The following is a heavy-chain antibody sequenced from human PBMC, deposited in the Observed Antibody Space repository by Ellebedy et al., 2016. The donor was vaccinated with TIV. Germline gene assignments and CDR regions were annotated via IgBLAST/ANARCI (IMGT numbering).Heavy chain of an antibody. D-gene: IGHD1-7*01. CDR3: ASVTAMTQNYFDP. J-gene: IGHJ5*02. CDR1: GGSMIGYF. V-gene: IGHV4-59*01. CDR2: IHDSGST. Sequence: SETLSLTCSVSGGSMIGYFWGWIRQPPGKGLEWIGSIHDSGSTKFNPSLESRITTSIDTSKKQFSLKLNSVTAADTAVYYCASVTAMTQNYFDPWGQGTLVTVSS.